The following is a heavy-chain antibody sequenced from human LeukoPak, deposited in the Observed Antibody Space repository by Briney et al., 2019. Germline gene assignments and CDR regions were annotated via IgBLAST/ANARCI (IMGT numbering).Heavy chain of an antibody. D-gene: IGHD4-17*01. Sequence: SQTLSLTCTVSGGSISSGSYYWSWIRQPAGKGLEWIGRIYTSGSTNYNPSLKSRVTISADTSKDELSLGLTSVTAADTAVYYCARHLSGDLRGLDYWGQGALVTVSS. V-gene: IGHV4-61*02. CDR1: GGSISSGSYY. CDR3: ARHLSGDLRGLDY. CDR2: IYTSGST. J-gene: IGHJ4*02.